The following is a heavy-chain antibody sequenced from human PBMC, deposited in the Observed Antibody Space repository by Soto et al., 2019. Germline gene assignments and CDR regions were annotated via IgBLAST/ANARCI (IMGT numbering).Heavy chain of an antibody. CDR1: GGTFSSYA. D-gene: IGHD2-15*01. CDR3: ARSQGGSSSLDIYYYYYYGMDV. V-gene: IGHV1-69*01. Sequence: QVQLVQSGAEVKKPGSSVKVSCKAPGGTFSSYAISWVRQAPGQGLEWMGGIIPIFGTAKYAQKSQGRVTISADESTSTGYMELSRLRSEDTAVYYCARSQGGSSSLDIYYYYYYGMDVWGQGTTVTVSS. CDR2: IIPIFGTA. J-gene: IGHJ6*02.